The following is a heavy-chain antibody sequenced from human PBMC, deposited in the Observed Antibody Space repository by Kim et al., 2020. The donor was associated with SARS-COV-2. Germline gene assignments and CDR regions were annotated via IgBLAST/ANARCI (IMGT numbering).Heavy chain of an antibody. J-gene: IGHJ4*02. CDR3: ARGHYGSGSTTFDY. Sequence: SETLSLTCTVSGGSISSSSYYWGWIRQPPGKGLEWIGSIYYSGSTYYNPSLKSRVTISVDTSKNQFSLKLSSVTAADTAVYYCARGHYGSGSTTFDYWGQGTLVTVSS. D-gene: IGHD3-10*01. V-gene: IGHV4-39*01. CDR1: GGSISSSSYY. CDR2: IYYSGST.